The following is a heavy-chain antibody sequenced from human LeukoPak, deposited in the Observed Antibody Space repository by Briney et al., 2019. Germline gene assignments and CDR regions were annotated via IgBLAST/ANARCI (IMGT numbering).Heavy chain of an antibody. Sequence: ASVKVSCKASGYTFTSYGISWVRQAPGQGLEWMGWISAYNGNTNYAQKLQGRVTMTTDTSTSTAYMELRSLRSDDTAVYYCARVTYSSSWSRVTRAFFDYWGQGTLVTVSS. CDR2: ISAYNGNT. CDR1: GYTFTSYG. V-gene: IGHV1-18*01. CDR3: ARVTYSSSWSRVTRAFFDY. D-gene: IGHD6-13*01. J-gene: IGHJ4*02.